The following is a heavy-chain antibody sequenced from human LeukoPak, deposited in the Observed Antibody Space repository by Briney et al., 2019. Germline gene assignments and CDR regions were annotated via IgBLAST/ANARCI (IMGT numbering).Heavy chain of an antibody. Sequence: SETLSLTCTVSGGSISSYYWSWIRQPPGKGLEWIGYIYYSGSTNYNSSLRSRVTISVDTSKNQFSLNLTSVTAADTAVYYCARDYGGSSGTFDPWGQGTLVTVSS. CDR2: IYYSGST. CDR1: GGSISSYY. J-gene: IGHJ5*02. D-gene: IGHD6-13*01. CDR3: ARDYGGSSGTFDP. V-gene: IGHV4-59*01.